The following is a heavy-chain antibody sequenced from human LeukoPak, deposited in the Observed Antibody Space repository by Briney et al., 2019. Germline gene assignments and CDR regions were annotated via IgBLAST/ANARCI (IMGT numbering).Heavy chain of an antibody. Sequence: ASVKVSCKASGYTFTSYDINWVRQAPGQGLEWMVWMNPNSGNTGYAQKFQGRVTMTRNTPISTAYMELSSLGSEDTAVYYCARGGSQLLYHGFPYGMDVWGQGTTVTVSS. D-gene: IGHD2-2*02. CDR3: ARGGSQLLYHGFPYGMDV. CDR1: GYTFTSYD. J-gene: IGHJ6*02. V-gene: IGHV1-8*01. CDR2: MNPNSGNT.